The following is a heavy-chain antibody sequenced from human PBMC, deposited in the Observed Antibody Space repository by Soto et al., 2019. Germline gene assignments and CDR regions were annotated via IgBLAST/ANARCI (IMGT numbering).Heavy chain of an antibody. J-gene: IGHJ3*01. CDR1: GFTFSTYA. V-gene: IGHV3-23*01. Sequence: GGSLRLSCAASGFTFSTYAMSWVRQAPGKGLEWVSVISGSGGRTFYADSVKGHSTISRDNSKSTLYLQMNSLRAEDTALYYCAKARDTSDYYVGYALDVWGQGTMVTVSS. CDR3: AKARDTSDYYVGYALDV. D-gene: IGHD3-22*01. CDR2: ISGSGGRT.